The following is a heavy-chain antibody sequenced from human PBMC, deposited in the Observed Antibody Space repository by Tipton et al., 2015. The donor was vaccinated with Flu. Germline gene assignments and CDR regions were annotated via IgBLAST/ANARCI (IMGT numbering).Heavy chain of an antibody. CDR1: GGSFTDYY. J-gene: IGHJ4*02. CDR3: ARGLGY. Sequence: TLSLTCAVYGGSFTDYYWSWIRQPPGKGLEWIGEIHHSGNTKYNPSLKSRVTISVDTSKNQFSLKVNSVTAADTAVYYCARGLGYWGQGMLVTVSS. V-gene: IGHV4-34*01. CDR2: IHHSGNT.